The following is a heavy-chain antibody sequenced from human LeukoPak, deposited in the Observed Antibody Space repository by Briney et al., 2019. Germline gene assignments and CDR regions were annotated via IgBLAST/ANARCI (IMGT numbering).Heavy chain of an antibody. CDR2: IYHSGST. D-gene: IGHD3-9*01. CDR1: GGSISSGGYY. J-gene: IGHJ6*02. Sequence: SQTLSLTCTVSGGSISSGGYYWSWIRQPPGKGLEWIGYIYHSGSTYYNPSLKSRVTISVDRSKNQFSLKLSSVTAADTAVYYCAREASTYYDILTGYLYGMDVWGQGTTVTVSS. CDR3: AREASTYYDILTGYLYGMDV. V-gene: IGHV4-30-2*01.